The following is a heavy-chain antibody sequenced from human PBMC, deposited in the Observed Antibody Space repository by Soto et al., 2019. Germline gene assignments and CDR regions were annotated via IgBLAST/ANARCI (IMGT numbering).Heavy chain of an antibody. V-gene: IGHV3-7*04. Sequence: EVQLVESGGGLVQPGESLRLSCAASGFTFSNHWINWIRQTPGRGLEWLAVIKQDGSEKYYVDSVKGRFTVSRDNAMNSAYLQMNSLRVDDTAVYYCARDWYMDYWGQGTLVPVSS. CDR3: ARDWYMDY. CDR2: IKQDGSEK. J-gene: IGHJ4*02. D-gene: IGHD1-20*01. CDR1: GFTFSNHW.